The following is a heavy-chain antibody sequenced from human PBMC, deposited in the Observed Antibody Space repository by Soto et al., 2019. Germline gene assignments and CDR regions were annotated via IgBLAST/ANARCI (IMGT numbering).Heavy chain of an antibody. D-gene: IGHD2-21*02. V-gene: IGHV3-74*01. CDR1: GFKFDYYW. CDR2: LQTDGSHP. Sequence: EVHLVASGGGLVQPGGSLRLSCVASGFKFDYYWMHWVRQAPGEGLMWVSRLQTDGSHPDYAASVKGRFTISRDNAKNTLYLQMHDLRVEDTVVYYCGGGGDPDYWGQGTLVTVSS. CDR3: GGGGDPDY. J-gene: IGHJ4*02.